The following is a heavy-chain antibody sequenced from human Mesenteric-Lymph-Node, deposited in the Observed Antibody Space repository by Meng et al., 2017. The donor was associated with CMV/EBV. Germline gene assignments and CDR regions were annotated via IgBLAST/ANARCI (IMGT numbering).Heavy chain of an antibody. Sequence: LRLSCAISGDSVSSNSAAWNWIRQSPSRGLEWLGRTYYRSKWYNDYAVSVKSRITINPDTSKNQFSLQLNSVTPEDTAVYYCAKSPDYDFWSGYYRAYGMDVWGQGTTVTVSS. CDR3: AKSPDYDFWSGYYRAYGMDV. D-gene: IGHD3-3*01. J-gene: IGHJ6*02. V-gene: IGHV6-1*01. CDR2: TYYRSKWYN. CDR1: GDSVSSNSAA.